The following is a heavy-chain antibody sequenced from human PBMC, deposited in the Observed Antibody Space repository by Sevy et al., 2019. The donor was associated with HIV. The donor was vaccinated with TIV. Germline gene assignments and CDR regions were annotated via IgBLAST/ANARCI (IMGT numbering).Heavy chain of an antibody. V-gene: IGHV3-30*18. Sequence: GGSLRLSCAASGFTFSSFGMHWVRQVPGKGLEWVSFISYDGSDKRYVDSVKGRFTISRDSSKNTLYLQMNSLRGGDTAVYYCAKDGPPYYTSGSYMYYFDYWGQGALVTVPS. CDR2: ISYDGSDK. CDR1: GFTFSSFG. CDR3: AKDGPPYYTSGSYMYYFDY. J-gene: IGHJ4*02. D-gene: IGHD3-10*01.